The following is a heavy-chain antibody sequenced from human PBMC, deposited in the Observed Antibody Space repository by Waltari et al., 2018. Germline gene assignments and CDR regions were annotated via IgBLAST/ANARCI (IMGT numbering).Heavy chain of an antibody. Sequence: QVQLQESGPGLVKPSETLSLTCTVSGGSISSYYWSWIRQPAGKGLEWIGRVYTSGSTNYNPSRKSRVTRAVDTSKNQFSLKLSAVTAADTAVYYCARDLHRDDFWSGYSPLGYWGQGTLVTVSS. CDR2: VYTSGST. CDR3: ARDLHRDDFWSGYSPLGY. D-gene: IGHD3-3*01. J-gene: IGHJ4*02. V-gene: IGHV4-4*07. CDR1: GGSISSYY.